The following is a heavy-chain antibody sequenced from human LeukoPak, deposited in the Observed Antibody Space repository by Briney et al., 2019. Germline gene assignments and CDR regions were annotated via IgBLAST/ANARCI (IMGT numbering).Heavy chain of an antibody. Sequence: GGSLRLSCAASGFTFSNYAMSWVRQAPGKGLEWVSAINDSGGSTYYADSVKGRFTISRDSSKNTLYLQMNSLRAEDTAVYYCAKPAISSRGWYYDYWGQGTLVTVSS. CDR3: AKPAISSRGWYYDY. J-gene: IGHJ4*02. D-gene: IGHD6-19*01. CDR2: INDSGGST. V-gene: IGHV3-23*01. CDR1: GFTFSNYA.